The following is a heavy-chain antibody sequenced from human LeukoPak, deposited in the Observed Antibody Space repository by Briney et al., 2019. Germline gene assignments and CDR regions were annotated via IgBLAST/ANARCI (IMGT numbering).Heavy chain of an antibody. CDR3: TRDYYGSGTTEGIFDY. Sequence: GGSLRLSCAASGFTFSNAWMSWVRQAPGKGLEWVGRIKSKTDGGTTDYAAPVKGRFTISRDDSKNTLYLQMNSLRTEDTAVYYCTRDYYGSGTTEGIFDYWGQGTLVTVSS. CDR1: GFTFSNAW. V-gene: IGHV3-15*01. D-gene: IGHD3-10*01. J-gene: IGHJ4*02. CDR2: IKSKTDGGTT.